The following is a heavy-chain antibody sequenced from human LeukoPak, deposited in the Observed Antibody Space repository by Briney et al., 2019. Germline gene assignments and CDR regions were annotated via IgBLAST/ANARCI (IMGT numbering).Heavy chain of an antibody. J-gene: IGHJ3*02. D-gene: IGHD2-2*01. CDR3: ARGLVGVVPAASAFDI. CDR1: GYTLTELS. Sequence: ASVKVSCKVSGYTLTELSMHWVRQAPGQGLEWMGWISAYNGNTNYAQKLQGRVTMTTDTSTSTAYMELRSLRSDDTAVYYCARGLVGVVPAASAFDIWGQGTMVTVSS. CDR2: ISAYNGNT. V-gene: IGHV1-18*01.